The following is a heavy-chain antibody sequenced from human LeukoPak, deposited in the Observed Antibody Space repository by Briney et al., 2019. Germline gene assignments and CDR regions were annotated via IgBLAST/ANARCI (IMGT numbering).Heavy chain of an antibody. V-gene: IGHV3-33*06. D-gene: IGHD1-26*01. J-gene: IGHJ4*02. CDR2: IWYDGINE. CDR1: GFTFSDYG. Sequence: GRSLRLSCAASGFTFSDYGMHWVRQAPGKGLQWVAVIWYDGINEYYADSVKGRFTISSDNSKNTLYLQMNSLRAEDTALYYCAKPERSGSYSYYFDSWGQGTLVTVSS. CDR3: AKPERSGSYSYYFDS.